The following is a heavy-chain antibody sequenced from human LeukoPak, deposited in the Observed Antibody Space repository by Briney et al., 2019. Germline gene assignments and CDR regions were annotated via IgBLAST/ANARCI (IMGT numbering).Heavy chain of an antibody. CDR3: AIGGDSSTSCYRCFNY. CDR1: GYSFTNYW. J-gene: IGHJ4*02. CDR2: IYPDDSDT. Sequence: GESLKISCEGSGYSFTNYWIGWVRQMPGKGLEWMGIIYPDDSDTRYSPSFQGQVTISADKSIGTAYLQWSSLKASDTAMYYCAIGGDSSTSCYRCFNYWGQGTLVTVSS. D-gene: IGHD2-2*01. V-gene: IGHV5-51*01.